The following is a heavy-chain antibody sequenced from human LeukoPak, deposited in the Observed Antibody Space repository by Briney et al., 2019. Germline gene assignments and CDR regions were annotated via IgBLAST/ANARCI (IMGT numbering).Heavy chain of an antibody. Sequence: GGSLRLSCKGSGYAFSGDWMHWVRQAPGKGLVWVSRINNDGSSTGYADSVTGRFTISRDNAKNTLFLQMSSLSAEDTAVYYCASFNPIGLSDYWGQGTLVTVSS. V-gene: IGHV3-74*01. D-gene: IGHD1-14*01. CDR1: GYAFSGDW. CDR2: INNDGSST. CDR3: ASFNPIGLSDY. J-gene: IGHJ4*02.